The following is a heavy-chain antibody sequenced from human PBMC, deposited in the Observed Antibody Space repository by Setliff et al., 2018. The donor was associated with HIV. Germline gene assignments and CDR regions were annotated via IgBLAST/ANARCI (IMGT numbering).Heavy chain of an antibody. V-gene: IGHV3-23*01. CDR2: IGAVGSPT. D-gene: IGHD3-10*01. CDR3: AKVLEFGIDAFDI. Sequence: PGGSLRLSCTASGFTFTSYAMGWDRQAAGKGLEWVSTIGAVGSPTHYAESVKGRFTISKDKSKNTLYLQMSSLRDEDTAVYYCAKVLEFGIDAFDIWGQGTVVTVSS. J-gene: IGHJ3*02. CDR1: GFTFTSYA.